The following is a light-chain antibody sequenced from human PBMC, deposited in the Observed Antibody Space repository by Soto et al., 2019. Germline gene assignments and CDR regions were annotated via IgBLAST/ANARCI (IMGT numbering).Light chain of an antibody. Sequence: DIQMTQSNSTPSASVGARVTITCRASQSISSWLAWYQQKLGRAPRLLIYDASSLESGVPSRFSGSGYGTEFILTISSLQAADFATYYCQQYNTYSSLTFCGGTKVDI. CDR1: QSISSW. V-gene: IGKV1-5*01. CDR2: DAS. CDR3: QQYNTYSSLT. J-gene: IGKJ4*01.